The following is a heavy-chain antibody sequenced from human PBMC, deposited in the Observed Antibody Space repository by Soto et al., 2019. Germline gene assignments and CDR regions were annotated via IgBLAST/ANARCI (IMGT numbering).Heavy chain of an antibody. CDR3: ANNHNFRSASVGDP. J-gene: IGHJ5*02. D-gene: IGHD1-26*01. CDR2: ISGGGTTT. Sequence: EVQVLESGGGVVQPGGSLRLSCAASGFTFNNYNMSWVRQAPGKGLEWVSGISGGGTTTYYADSVKARFTISRDNSNNTLYLQMNSLRDEDTVVYYCANNHNFRSASVGDPWGQGTLVNVSS. CDR1: GFTFNNYN. V-gene: IGHV3-23*01.